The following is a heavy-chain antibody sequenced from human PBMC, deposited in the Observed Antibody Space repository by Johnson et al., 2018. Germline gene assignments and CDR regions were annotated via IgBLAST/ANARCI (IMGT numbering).Heavy chain of an antibody. D-gene: IGHD3-22*01. V-gene: IGHV3-13*01. CDR2: IGTAGGT. CDR3: ARTGDSIGYGV. Sequence: VQLVQSGGGLVQPGGSLRLSCAASGFTFSSYDMHWVRQATGKGLEWVSAIGTAGGTYYPGSVKGRFTISRENAKNSLYLQLNSLRSEDTAVYYCARTGDSIGYGVWGKGTTVTVSS. CDR1: GFTFSSYD. J-gene: IGHJ6*04.